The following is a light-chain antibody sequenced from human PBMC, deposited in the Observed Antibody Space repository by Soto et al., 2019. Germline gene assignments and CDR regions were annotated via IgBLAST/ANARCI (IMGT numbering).Light chain of an antibody. CDR2: GAS. CDR1: QSVSSSY. V-gene: IGKV3-20*01. CDR3: QQSGGSPFT. Sequence: EIVLTQSPGTLSLSPRERATLSCRASQSVSSSYLAWYQQKPGQAPRLLIYGASSRATGIPDRFGGSGSGTDFTLTISRLEPEDFAVYYCQQSGGSPFTFGPGTKVDIK. J-gene: IGKJ3*01.